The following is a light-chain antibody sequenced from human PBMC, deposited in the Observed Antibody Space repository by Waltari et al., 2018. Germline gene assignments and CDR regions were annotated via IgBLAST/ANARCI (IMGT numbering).Light chain of an antibody. CDR1: QSVLYSSNNKNY. Sequence: DIVMTQSPDSLAVSLGERATINCKSSQSVLYSSNNKNYLAWFQQKAGQPPKLPIYWASTRESVVPYRFSGSVSGTDFTLTISSLQAEDVAVYYCQQHLKSPYSFGQGTKLEIK. J-gene: IGKJ2*01. CDR2: WAS. V-gene: IGKV4-1*01. CDR3: QQHLKSPYS.